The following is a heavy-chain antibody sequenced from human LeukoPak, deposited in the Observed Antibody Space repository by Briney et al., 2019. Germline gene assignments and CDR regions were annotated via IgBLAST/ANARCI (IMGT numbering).Heavy chain of an antibody. J-gene: IGHJ3*02. Sequence: GGSLRLSCAASGFTFSDYYMSWIRQAPGKGLEWVANIKQDGSEKYYVDSVKGRFTISRDNAKNSLYLQMNSLRAEDTAVYYCARVNKLYDFWSGYYVDAFDIWGQGTMVTVSS. CDR1: GFTFSDYY. D-gene: IGHD3-3*01. CDR2: IKQDGSEK. CDR3: ARVNKLYDFWSGYYVDAFDI. V-gene: IGHV3-7*01.